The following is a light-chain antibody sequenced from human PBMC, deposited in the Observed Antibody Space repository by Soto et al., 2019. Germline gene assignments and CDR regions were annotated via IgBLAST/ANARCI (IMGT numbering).Light chain of an antibody. CDR3: CSYAGANTFV. J-gene: IGLJ1*01. Sequence: QSALTPPASVSGSPGQSITISCTGTSSDVGSYNLVSWYQQHPGKAPKLMIYEGNKRPSGVSNRFSGSKSANTASLTISGLQTEDEADYSCCSYAGANTFVFGTGTKLTVL. V-gene: IGLV2-23*01. CDR1: SSDVGSYNL. CDR2: EGN.